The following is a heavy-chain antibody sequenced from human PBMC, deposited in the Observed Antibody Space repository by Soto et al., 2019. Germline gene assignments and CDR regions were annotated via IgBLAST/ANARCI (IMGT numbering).Heavy chain of an antibody. J-gene: IGHJ5*02. CDR1: GFSLSNARMG. Sequence: QVTLKESGPVLVNPTETLTLTCTVSGFSLSNARMGVSWIRQPPGKALEWLAHIFSNDEKSYSTSLKSRLTISKDTSKSQVVLTMTNMDPVDTATYYCARILVGLVGPSWFDPWGQGTLVTVSS. CDR2: IFSNDEK. V-gene: IGHV2-26*01. D-gene: IGHD2-8*02. CDR3: ARILVGLVGPSWFDP.